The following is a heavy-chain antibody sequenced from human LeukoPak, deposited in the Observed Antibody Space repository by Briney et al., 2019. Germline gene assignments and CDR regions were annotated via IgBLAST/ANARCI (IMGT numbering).Heavy chain of an antibody. D-gene: IGHD2-15*01. Sequence: PSETLSLTCTVSGGSISSYYWSWIRQPPGKGLEWIGYIYYSGSTNYNPPLKSRVTISVDTSKNQFSLKLSSVTAADTAVYYCAREDRRNYFDYWGQGTLATVSS. CDR2: IYYSGST. CDR3: AREDRRNYFDY. V-gene: IGHV4-59*01. J-gene: IGHJ4*02. CDR1: GGSISSYY.